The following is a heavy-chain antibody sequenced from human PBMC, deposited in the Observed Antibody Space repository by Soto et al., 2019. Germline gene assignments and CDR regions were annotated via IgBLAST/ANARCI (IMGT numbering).Heavy chain of an antibody. Sequence: QVQLQESGPGLVKPSQTLSLTCTVSGGSISSGYYYCTWIRQHPGKGLEWIGYISYSGSTSYNPSLKSRVTMSVATSKNQFSLNLSSVTAADTAVYYCARESDWPRGYFESWGQGTLVTVSS. V-gene: IGHV4-31*03. D-gene: IGHD2-21*01. CDR1: GGSISSGYYY. CDR3: ARESDWPRGYFES. CDR2: ISYSGST. J-gene: IGHJ4*02.